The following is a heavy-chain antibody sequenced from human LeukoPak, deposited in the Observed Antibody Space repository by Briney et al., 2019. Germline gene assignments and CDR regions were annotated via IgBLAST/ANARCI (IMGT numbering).Heavy chain of an antibody. CDR2: ISAYNGIT. CDR3: ARVAGESDV. Sequence: ASVKVSCKASGYTFTSFGISWVRQAPGQGLEWMGWISAYNGITNYAQRFQGRVTMTTDTSTRTAFMELRSLRSDDTAVYYCARVAGESDVWGQGTTVTVFS. CDR1: GYTFTSFG. J-gene: IGHJ6*02. V-gene: IGHV1-18*01. D-gene: IGHD3-10*01.